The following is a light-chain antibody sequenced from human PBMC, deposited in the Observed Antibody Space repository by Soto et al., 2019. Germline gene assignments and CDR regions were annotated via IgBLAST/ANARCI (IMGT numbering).Light chain of an antibody. CDR1: QSVSSS. CDR2: GAS. CDR3: QQSYSTPCT. J-gene: IGKJ1*01. V-gene: IGKV3D-15*01. Sequence: EIVMTQSPATLSVSPGERATLSCRASQSVSSSLAWYQQKPGQAPRLLIYGASNRATGIPDRFSGSGSGTDFTLTISSLQPEDFATYYCQQSYSTPCTFGQGTKVDIK.